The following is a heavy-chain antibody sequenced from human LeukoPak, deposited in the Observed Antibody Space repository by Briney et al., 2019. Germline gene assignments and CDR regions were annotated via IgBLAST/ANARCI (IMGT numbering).Heavy chain of an antibody. Sequence: PGGSLRLSCAASGFTFDDYTMHWVRQAPGKGLEWVSLISWDGGSTYYADSVKGRFTISRDNAKNSLYLQMNSLRVDDTAVYYCASWTDILTGYFDPWGQGTLVTVSS. CDR1: GFTFDDYT. CDR3: ASWTDILTGYFDP. V-gene: IGHV3-43*01. CDR2: ISWDGGST. D-gene: IGHD3-9*01. J-gene: IGHJ5*02.